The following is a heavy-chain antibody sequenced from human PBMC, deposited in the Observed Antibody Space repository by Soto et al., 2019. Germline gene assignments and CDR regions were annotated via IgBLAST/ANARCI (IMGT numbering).Heavy chain of an antibody. J-gene: IGHJ6*02. CDR2: IYYSGST. Sequence: PSETLSLTCTVSGGSISSYYWSWIRQPPGKGLEWIGYIYYSGSTNYNPSLKSRVTISVDTSKNQFSLKLSSVTAADTAVYYCARVPTLLVQYYYYYGMDVWGQGTTVTVSS. CDR1: GGSISSYY. D-gene: IGHD1-1*01. V-gene: IGHV4-59*01. CDR3: ARVPTLLVQYYYYYGMDV.